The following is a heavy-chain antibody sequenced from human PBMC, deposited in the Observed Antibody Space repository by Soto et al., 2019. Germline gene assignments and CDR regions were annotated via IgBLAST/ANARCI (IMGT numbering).Heavy chain of an antibody. Sequence: GGSLRLSCAASGFTFSSYAMSWVRQAPGKGLEWVSAISGSGGSTYYADSVKGRFTISRDNSKNTLYLQMNSLRAEDTAVYYCAKDLGDRYNYYYYGMDVWGQGTTVTVSS. D-gene: IGHD1-1*01. V-gene: IGHV3-23*01. CDR3: AKDLGDRYNYYYYGMDV. J-gene: IGHJ6*02. CDR2: ISGSGGST. CDR1: GFTFSSYA.